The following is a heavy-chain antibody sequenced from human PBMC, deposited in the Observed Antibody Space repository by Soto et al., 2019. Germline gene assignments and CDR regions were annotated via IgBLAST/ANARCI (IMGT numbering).Heavy chain of an antibody. CDR1: GYTFTTYG. V-gene: IGHV1-18*01. CDR3: ATSTPEAGPEMNHYYNYMDV. CDR2: ISTNTVTT. D-gene: IGHD6-19*01. Sequence: ASVKVSCKTSGYTFTTYGISWVRQAPGQGLEWIGWISTNTVTTHYAQSLQGRVTLTTDTSTSTAYMELRSLRSDDTAVYYCATSTPEAGPEMNHYYNYMDVWGKGTTVTVSS. J-gene: IGHJ6*03.